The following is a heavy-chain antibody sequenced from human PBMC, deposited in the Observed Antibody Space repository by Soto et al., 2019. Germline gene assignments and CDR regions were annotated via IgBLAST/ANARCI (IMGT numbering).Heavy chain of an antibody. CDR3: ANGRVVAATSHYYYGMDV. CDR1: GFTFSSYA. V-gene: IGHV3-23*01. CDR2: ISGSGGST. J-gene: IGHJ6*02. Sequence: PVGSLRLSCAASGFTFSSYAMSWVRQAPGKGLEWVSAISGSGGSTYYADSVKGRFTISRDNSKNTLYLQMNSLRAEDTAVYYCANGRVVAATSHYYYGMDVWGQGTTVTVSS. D-gene: IGHD2-15*01.